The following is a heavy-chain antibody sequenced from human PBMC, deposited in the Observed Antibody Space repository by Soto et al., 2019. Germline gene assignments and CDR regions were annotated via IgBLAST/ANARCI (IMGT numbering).Heavy chain of an antibody. CDR1: GFTFSSYE. CDR2: ISSSGSTI. CDR3: ARSQDPLSLDY. V-gene: IGHV3-48*03. J-gene: IGHJ4*02. Sequence: GGSLRLSCAASGFTFSSYEMNWVRQAPGKGLEWVSYISSSGSTIYYADSVKGRFTISRDNAKNSLYLQMDSLRAEDTAVYYCARSQDPLSLDYWGQGTLVTVSS.